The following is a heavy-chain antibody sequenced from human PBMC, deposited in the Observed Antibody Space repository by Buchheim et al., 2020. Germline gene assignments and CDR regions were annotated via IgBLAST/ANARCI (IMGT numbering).Heavy chain of an antibody. Sequence: QLQLQESGPGLVKPSETLSLTCTVSGGSISSSSYYWGWIRQPPGKGLEWIGSIYYSGSTYYNPSLKSRVTISLDTSTTKFSLKLSSVTAADTAVYYCARPTYYYDSSGYLDVWGQGTT. V-gene: IGHV4-39*01. CDR2: IYYSGST. CDR3: ARPTYYYDSSGYLDV. CDR1: GGSISSSSYY. D-gene: IGHD3-22*01. J-gene: IGHJ6*02.